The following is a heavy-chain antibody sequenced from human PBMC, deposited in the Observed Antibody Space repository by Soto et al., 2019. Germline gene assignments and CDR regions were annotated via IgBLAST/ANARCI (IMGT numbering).Heavy chain of an antibody. V-gene: IGHV4-34*01. CDR1: GGSFSGYY. CDR3: ARASYSSSCCRSWFDP. CDR2: INHSGST. D-gene: IGHD6-13*01. Sequence: QVQLQQWGAGLLKPSETLSLTCAVYGGSFSGYYWSWIRQPPGKGLEWIGEINHSGSTNYNPSLKSRVPISVDTSKNQCSLKLSSVTAADTAVYYCARASYSSSCCRSWFDPWGQGTLVTVSS. J-gene: IGHJ5*02.